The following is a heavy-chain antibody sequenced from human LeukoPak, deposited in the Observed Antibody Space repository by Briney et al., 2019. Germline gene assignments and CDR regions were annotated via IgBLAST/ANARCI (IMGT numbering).Heavy chain of an antibody. D-gene: IGHD2-2*01. Sequence: GGSLRLSCAASGFTFSTYSMNWVRQAPGKGLEWVSSISGSSSYIYYADSVKGRFTISRDNAKNSLYLQTNSLRAEDTAVYYCVGAPHCSSTSCSDYWGQGTLVTVSS. CDR1: GFTFSTYS. CDR3: VGAPHCSSTSCSDY. CDR2: ISGSSSYI. V-gene: IGHV3-21*01. J-gene: IGHJ4*02.